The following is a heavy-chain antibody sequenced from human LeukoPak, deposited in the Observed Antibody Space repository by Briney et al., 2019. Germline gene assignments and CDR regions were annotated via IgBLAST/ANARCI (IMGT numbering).Heavy chain of an antibody. Sequence: GGSLRLSCAASGFTFSSYWMSWVRQAPGKGLEWVANIKQDGSEKYYVDSVKGRFTISRDNAKNSLYLQMNSLRAEDTAVYYYARGKAAVDYYYGMDVWGKGTTVTVSS. D-gene: IGHD6-13*01. CDR3: ARGKAAVDYYYGMDV. V-gene: IGHV3-7*03. J-gene: IGHJ6*04. CDR2: IKQDGSEK. CDR1: GFTFSSYW.